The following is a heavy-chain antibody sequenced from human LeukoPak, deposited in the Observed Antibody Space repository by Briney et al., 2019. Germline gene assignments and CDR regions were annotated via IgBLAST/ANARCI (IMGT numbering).Heavy chain of an antibody. CDR1: GFTFSSYG. D-gene: IGHD3-3*01. CDR3: AASYDFWSGSTSFDY. V-gene: IGHV3-33*01. CDR2: IWYDGSNK. J-gene: IGHJ4*02. Sequence: GGSLRLSCAACGFTFSSYGMHWVRQAPGKGLEWVAVIWYDGSNKYYADSVKGRFTISRDNSKNTLYLQMNSLRAEDTAVYYCAASYDFWSGSTSFDYWGQGTLVTVSS.